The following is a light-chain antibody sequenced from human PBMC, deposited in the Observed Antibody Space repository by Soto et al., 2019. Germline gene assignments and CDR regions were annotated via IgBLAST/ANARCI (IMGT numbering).Light chain of an antibody. CDR1: SGHSSYA. J-gene: IGLJ2*01. Sequence: QPVLTQSPSASASLGASVKLICTLSSGHSSYAIAWHQQQPEKGPRYLMKLSSDGSHSKGDGIPDRFSGSSSGAERYLTISGLQSEDEADYYCQTWDTGARVVFGGGTKLTVL. CDR2: LSSDGSH. V-gene: IGLV4-69*01. CDR3: QTWDTGARVV.